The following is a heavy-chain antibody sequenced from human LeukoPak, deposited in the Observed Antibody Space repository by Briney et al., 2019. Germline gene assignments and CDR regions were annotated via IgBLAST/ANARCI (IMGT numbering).Heavy chain of an antibody. CDR2: ISDDGSNK. V-gene: IGHV3-30-3*01. Sequence: GRSLRLSCAASGFTYTTYAMHWVRQAPGKGLEWVAVISDDGSNKYYADSVKGRFTISRDNAKNSLYLQMNSLRAEDTAVYFCARAYSPPWISASYAFDIWGQGTMVTVSS. CDR1: GFTYTTYA. D-gene: IGHD5-12*01. J-gene: IGHJ3*02. CDR3: ARAYSPPWISASYAFDI.